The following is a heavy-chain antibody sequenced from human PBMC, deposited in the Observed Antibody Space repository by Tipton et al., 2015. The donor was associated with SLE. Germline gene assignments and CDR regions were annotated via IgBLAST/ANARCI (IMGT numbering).Heavy chain of an antibody. CDR1: GGSISSYY. Sequence: TLSLTCTVSGGSISSYYWSWIRQPPGKGLEWIGYIYYSGSTNYNPSLKSRVTISVDTSKNQFSLKLSSVTAADTAVYYCASGRAVAGGAYFDYWGQGTLVTVSS. V-gene: IGHV4-59*01. CDR3: ASGRAVAGGAYFDY. J-gene: IGHJ4*02. D-gene: IGHD6-19*01. CDR2: IYYSGST.